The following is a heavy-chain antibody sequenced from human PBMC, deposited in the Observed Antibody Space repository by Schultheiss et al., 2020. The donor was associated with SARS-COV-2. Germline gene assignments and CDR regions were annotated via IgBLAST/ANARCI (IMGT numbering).Heavy chain of an antibody. CDR1: GDSIGGSS. Sequence: SETLSLTCTVSGDSIGGSSWAWIRQPPGKGLEWIGCIYYSGSTMYSPSLKSRVTISADTSENQVSLKLTSVTAADTAVYYCARVNDYYYYGMDVWGQGTTVTVSS. D-gene: IGHD1-1*01. CDR3: ARVNDYYYYGMDV. CDR2: IYYSGST. J-gene: IGHJ6*02. V-gene: IGHV4-59*01.